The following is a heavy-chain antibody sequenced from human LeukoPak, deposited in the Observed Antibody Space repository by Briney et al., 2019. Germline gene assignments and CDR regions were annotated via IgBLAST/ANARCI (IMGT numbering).Heavy chain of an antibody. J-gene: IGHJ6*03. D-gene: IGHD3-9*01. V-gene: IGHV1-2*02. Sequence: ASVKVSCKASGYTFTGYYIHWVRQAPGQGLEWMGWINPNSGGTNYAQNFQGRVTMTRDTSISTAYMELSRLRFDDTAVYYCARDTILAYMDVWGKGTTVTISS. CDR3: ARDTILAYMDV. CDR2: INPNSGGT. CDR1: GYTFTGYY.